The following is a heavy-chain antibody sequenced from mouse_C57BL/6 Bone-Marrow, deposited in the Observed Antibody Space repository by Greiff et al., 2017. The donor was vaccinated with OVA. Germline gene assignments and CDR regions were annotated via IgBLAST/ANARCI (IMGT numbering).Heavy chain of an antibody. CDR2: IDPATGGT. Sequence: QVQLKESGAELVRPGASVTLSCKASGYTFTDYEMHWVKQTPVHGLEWIGAIDPATGGTAYNQKFTGKAILTADKSSSTAYMELLSLTSEDSAVYYCTSSYSNYGDFDYWGQGTTLTVSS. J-gene: IGHJ2*01. CDR1: GYTFTDYE. CDR3: TSSYSNYGDFDY. V-gene: IGHV1-15*01. D-gene: IGHD2-5*01.